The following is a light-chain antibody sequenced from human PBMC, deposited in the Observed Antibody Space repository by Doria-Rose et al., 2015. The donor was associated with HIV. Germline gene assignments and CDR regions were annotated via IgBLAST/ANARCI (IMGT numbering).Light chain of an antibody. V-gene: IGKV3-20*01. Sequence: EIVMTQSPGTLSLSPGERATLSCRASQSFSSTYLDWYQQKPGQAPSLLIYDGSTRATGITDRFSASGSGTDFTLTINRLEPEDFALYYCHQYGTSWTFGQGTKVEI. J-gene: IGKJ1*01. CDR3: HQYGTSWT. CDR2: DGS. CDR1: QSFSSTY.